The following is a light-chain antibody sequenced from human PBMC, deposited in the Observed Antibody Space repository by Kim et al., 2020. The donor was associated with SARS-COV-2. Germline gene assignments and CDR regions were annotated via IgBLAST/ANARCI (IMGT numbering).Light chain of an antibody. Sequence: ALGQTVRITCQGDSLESYSASWYQQKPGQAPVVVIFGKNNRPSGIPDRFSGSSSGNTASLTITGAQAEDEADYYCNSRDSSGDHVIFGGGTQLTVL. CDR2: GKN. CDR1: SLESYS. J-gene: IGLJ2*01. CDR3: NSRDSSGDHVI. V-gene: IGLV3-19*01.